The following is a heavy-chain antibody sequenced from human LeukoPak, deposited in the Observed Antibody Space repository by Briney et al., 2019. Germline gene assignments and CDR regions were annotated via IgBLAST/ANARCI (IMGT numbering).Heavy chain of an antibody. J-gene: IGHJ6*03. D-gene: IGHD3-3*01. V-gene: IGHV4-34*01. CDR2: INHSGST. CDR3: AFSYYDFWSGYFSGPYYYYMGV. CDR1: GGSFSGYY. Sequence: PSETLSLTCAVYGGSFSGYYWSWIRQPPGKGLEWIGEINHSGSTNYNPSLKSRVTISVDTSKNQFSLKLSSVTAADTAVYYCAFSYYDFWSGYFSGPYYYYMGVWGKGTTVTVSS.